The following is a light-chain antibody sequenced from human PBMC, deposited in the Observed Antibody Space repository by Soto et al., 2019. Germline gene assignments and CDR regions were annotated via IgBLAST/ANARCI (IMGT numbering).Light chain of an antibody. J-gene: IGLJ2*01. CDR3: SSYTSSSTVV. CDR1: SSDVCGYNY. Sequence: QSALTQPASVSGSPGQSLTISCTGTSSDVCGYNYVSWYQQHPGKAPKLMIYEVSNRPSGVSNRFSGSKSGNTASLTISGLQAEDEADYYCSSYTSSSTVVFGGGTKLTVL. V-gene: IGLV2-14*01. CDR2: EVS.